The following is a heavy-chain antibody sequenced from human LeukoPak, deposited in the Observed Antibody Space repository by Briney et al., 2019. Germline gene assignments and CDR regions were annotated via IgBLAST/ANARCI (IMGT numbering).Heavy chain of an antibody. CDR3: ARVSGSIVARSAWLDS. D-gene: IGHD6-6*01. CDR1: GYIFTKYG. V-gene: IGHV1-18*01. CDR2: ISAYDGYT. Sequence: EASVKVSCKASGYIFTKYGFTWVRQAPGQGLEWMGWISAYDGYTNHAQKFQGRVTMTTDVSTSTAYMELRSLRSDDTAVYYCARVSGSIVARSAWLDSWGQGTLVTVSS. J-gene: IGHJ5*01.